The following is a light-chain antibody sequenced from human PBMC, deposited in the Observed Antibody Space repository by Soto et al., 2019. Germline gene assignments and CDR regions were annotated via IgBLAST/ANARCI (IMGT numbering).Light chain of an antibody. CDR1: KLGDKY. V-gene: IGLV3-1*01. Sequence: SYELTQPPSVSVSPGQTASITCSGDKLGDKYACWYQQKPGQSPVLVIYQDSKRPSGIPERFSGSNSGNTATLTIIGTQAMDEADYYCQAWDRSTHVVFGGGTKLTVL. CDR3: QAWDRSTHVV. CDR2: QDS. J-gene: IGLJ2*01.